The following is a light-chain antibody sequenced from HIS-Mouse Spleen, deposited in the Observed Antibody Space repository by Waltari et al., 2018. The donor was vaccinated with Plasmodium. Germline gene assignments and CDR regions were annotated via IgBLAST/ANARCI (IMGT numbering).Light chain of an antibody. CDR2: DVS. CDR1: SSDVGGYHY. CDR3: CSYAGSYTLV. J-gene: IGLJ2*01. Sequence: QSALTQPRSVSGSPGQSVTISCTGTSSDVGGYHYVSWYQQHPGKAPKIMIYDVSKRPSGVPDRFSGSKSGNTASLTISGLQAEDEADYYCCSYAGSYTLVFGGGTKLTVL. V-gene: IGLV2-11*01.